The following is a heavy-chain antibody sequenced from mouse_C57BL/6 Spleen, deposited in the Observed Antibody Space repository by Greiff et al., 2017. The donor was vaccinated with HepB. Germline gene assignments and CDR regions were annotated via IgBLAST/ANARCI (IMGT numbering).Heavy chain of an antibody. D-gene: IGHD2-10*01. Sequence: EVKLVESGGGLVKPGGSLKLSCAASGFTFSDYGMHWVRQAPEKGLEWVAYISSGSSTIYYADTVKGRFTISRDNAKNTLFLQMTSLRSEDTAMYYCASSTPYYSWFAYWGQGTLVTVSA. CDR2: ISSGSSTI. V-gene: IGHV5-17*01. CDR1: GFTFSDYG. CDR3: ASSTPYYSWFAY. J-gene: IGHJ3*01.